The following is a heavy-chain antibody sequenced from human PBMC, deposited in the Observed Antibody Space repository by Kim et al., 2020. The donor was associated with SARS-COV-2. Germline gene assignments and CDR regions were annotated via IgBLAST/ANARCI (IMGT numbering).Heavy chain of an antibody. D-gene: IGHD2-21*01. J-gene: IGHJ5*02. CDR1: GFTFSTYW. V-gene: IGHV3-7*03. CDR2: LNQDGSAK. CDR3: VRVIPSA. Sequence: GGSLRLSCAASGFTFSTYWMSWVRQAPGKGLEWVANLNQDGSAKFYVDPVKGRFSISRDNAKNSLFLQMNSLRAEDTAVYYFVRVIPSAWGQGTLVTVS.